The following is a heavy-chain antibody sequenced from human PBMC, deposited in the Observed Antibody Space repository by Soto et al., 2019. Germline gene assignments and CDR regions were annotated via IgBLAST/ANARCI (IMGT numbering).Heavy chain of an antibody. J-gene: IGHJ6*02. V-gene: IGHV4-34*01. CDR3: ASSSLYGMDV. CDR2: INHTGGT. Sequence: PSETLSLTCDVYGGSLSGSYWSWIRQTPGKGLEWIGEINHTGGTNYSPSLKSRVSISIDTSNNQFSLKFNSVTAADTAMYYCASSSLYGMDVWGQGTTVTVS. CDR1: GGSLSGSY.